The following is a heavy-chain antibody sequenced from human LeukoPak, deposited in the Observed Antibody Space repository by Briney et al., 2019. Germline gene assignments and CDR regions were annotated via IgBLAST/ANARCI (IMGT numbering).Heavy chain of an antibody. V-gene: IGHV4-34*01. CDR2: INHSGST. J-gene: IGHJ4*02. Sequence: SETLSLTCAVDGGSFSGYYWSWIRQPPGKGLEWIGEINHSGSTNYNPSLKSRVTISVDTSKNQFSLKLSSVTAAYTAVYYCARSYGSGTQPLDYWGQGTLVTVSS. CDR1: GGSFSGYY. D-gene: IGHD3-10*01. CDR3: ARSYGSGTQPLDY.